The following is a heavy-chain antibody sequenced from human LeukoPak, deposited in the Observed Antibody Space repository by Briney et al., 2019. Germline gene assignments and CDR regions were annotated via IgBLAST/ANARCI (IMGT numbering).Heavy chain of an antibody. V-gene: IGHV3-74*01. CDR1: GFTFSSYW. D-gene: IGHD4-11*01. CDR3: ARDGYSNYYYGMDV. Sequence: GGSLRLSCAASGFTFSSYWMHWVRQAPGKGLVWVSRINSDGSSISYADSVKGRFTISRDNAKNTVYLQMNSLRAEDTAVYYCARDGYSNYYYGMDVWGQGTTVTVSS. CDR2: INSDGSSI. J-gene: IGHJ6*02.